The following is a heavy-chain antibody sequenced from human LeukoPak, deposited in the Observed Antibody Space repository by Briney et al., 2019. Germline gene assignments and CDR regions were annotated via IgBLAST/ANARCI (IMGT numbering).Heavy chain of an antibody. CDR3: ARVLYHGGEDYYYGMDV. CDR2: ISSSGSTI. CDR1: GFTFGDYY. V-gene: IGHV3-11*01. Sequence: KPGGSLRLSCAASGFTFGDYYMSWIRQAPGKGLEWVSYISSSGSTIYYADSVKGRFTISRDNAKNSLYLQMNSLRAEDTAVYYCARVLYHGGEDYYYGMDVWGQGTTVTVSS. J-gene: IGHJ6*02. D-gene: IGHD2-21*01.